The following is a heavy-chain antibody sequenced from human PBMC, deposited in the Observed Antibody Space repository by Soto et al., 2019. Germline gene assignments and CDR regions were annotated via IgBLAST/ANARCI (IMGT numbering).Heavy chain of an antibody. CDR3: AKRTVGPTHLWGMDY. D-gene: IGHD3-16*01. J-gene: IGHJ4*02. CDR1: GFTFSSYG. Sequence: QMQLVESGGGVVQPGRSLRLSCAASGFTFSSYGMHWVRQAPGKGLEWVTVISYDGSNKYYADSVKGRFTVSRDNPKNTLHLQMNSLRAEDTAVYYCAKRTVGPTHLWGMDYWGQGTLVTVSS. CDR2: ISYDGSNK. V-gene: IGHV3-30*18.